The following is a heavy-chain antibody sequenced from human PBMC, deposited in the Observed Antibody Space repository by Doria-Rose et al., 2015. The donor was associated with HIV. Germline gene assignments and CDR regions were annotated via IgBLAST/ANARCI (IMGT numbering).Heavy chain of an antibody. CDR3: ARVLSGTYDY. V-gene: IGHV4-59*01. J-gene: IGHJ4*02. CDR1: GGSISHYY. CDR2: IFYTGST. Sequence: GQLVESGPGLVKPSKTLSLTCSVSGGSISHYYWSWIRQTPGKGLEYIGDIFYTGSTNYSHYLKSRVSISIVTSKNEFSLRLSSVTAADTAVYYCARVLSGTYDYWGQGTLVTVSS. D-gene: IGHD1-26*01.